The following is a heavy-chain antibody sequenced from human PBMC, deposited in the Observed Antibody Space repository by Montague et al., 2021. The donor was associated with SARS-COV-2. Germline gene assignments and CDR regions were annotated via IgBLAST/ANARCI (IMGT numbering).Heavy chain of an antibody. Sequence: SETLSLTCTVSGGSVSSGSYYWSWIRQPPGKGLEWIGYIYYSGSTNYNPSLKSRVTISIDTSKNQFSLKLSSVTAADTAVYYCAREGGNSADYYNYTMDVWGQGTTVTVFS. CDR2: IYYSGST. CDR3: AREGGNSADYYNYTMDV. D-gene: IGHD4-23*01. V-gene: IGHV4-61*01. CDR1: GGSVSSGSYY. J-gene: IGHJ6*02.